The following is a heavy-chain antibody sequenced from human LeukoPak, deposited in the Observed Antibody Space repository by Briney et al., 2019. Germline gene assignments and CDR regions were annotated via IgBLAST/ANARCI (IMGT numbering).Heavy chain of an antibody. CDR2: INSDGSST. V-gene: IGHV3-74*01. J-gene: IGHJ4*02. CDR1: GFTFSSYW. D-gene: IGHD6-25*01. Sequence: GGSLRLSCAASGFTFSSYWMHWVRQAPGKGLVWVSRINSDGSSTSYADSVKGRFTISRDNAKNTLYLQMNSLRAEDTAVYYCARGSRYSSAKPADYWGQGTLVTVSS. CDR3: ARGSRYSSAKPADY.